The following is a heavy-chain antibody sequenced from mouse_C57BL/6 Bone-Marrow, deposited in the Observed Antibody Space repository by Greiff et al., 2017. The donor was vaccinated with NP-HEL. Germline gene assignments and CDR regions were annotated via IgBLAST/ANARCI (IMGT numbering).Heavy chain of an antibody. D-gene: IGHD2-3*01. V-gene: IGHV1-81*01. Sequence: VQLQQSGAELARPGASVKLSCKASGYTFTSYGISWVKQRTGQGLEWIGEIYPRSGNTYYNEKFKGKATLTADKSSSTAYMELRSLTSEYSAVYFCARSGGYFAWFAYWGQGTLVTVSA. CDR1: GYTFTSYG. CDR3: ARSGGYFAWFAY. J-gene: IGHJ3*01. CDR2: IYPRSGNT.